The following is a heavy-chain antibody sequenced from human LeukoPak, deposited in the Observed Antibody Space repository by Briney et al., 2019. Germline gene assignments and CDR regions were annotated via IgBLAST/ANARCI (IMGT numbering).Heavy chain of an antibody. J-gene: IGHJ4*02. CDR3: ARDARFDY. CDR1: GVSFSDYY. CDR2: IYSGGIT. V-gene: IGHV3-53*01. Sequence: ETLSPTCAVYGVSFSDYYWSWIRQAPGKGLEWVSVIYSGGITYYADSVKGRFTISRDNSKNTLYLQMNSLITEDTAVYYCARDARFDYWGQGTLVTVSS.